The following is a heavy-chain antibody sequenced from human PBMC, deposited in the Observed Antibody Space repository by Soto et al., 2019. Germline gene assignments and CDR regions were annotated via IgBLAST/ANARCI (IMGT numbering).Heavy chain of an antibody. Sequence: PSETLSLTCAVSGGSISSGGYSWSWIRQPPGKGLEWIGYIYHSGSTYYNPSLKSRVTISVDTSKNQFSLKLSSVTAADTAVYYCASPTMVRRGVCAFESWGPGTMVTVS. V-gene: IGHV4-30-2*02. D-gene: IGHD3-10*01. CDR1: GGSISSGGYS. CDR3: ASPTMVRRGVCAFES. J-gene: IGHJ3*02. CDR2: IYHSGST.